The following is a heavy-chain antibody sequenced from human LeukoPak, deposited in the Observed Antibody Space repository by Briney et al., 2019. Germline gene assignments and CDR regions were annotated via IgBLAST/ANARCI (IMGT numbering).Heavy chain of an antibody. D-gene: IGHD3-10*01. Sequence: SETLSLTCSVSGGSVSSATNYWSWVRQPPGKGLEWIGEIYHSGSTNYNPSLKSRVTISVDKSKNQFSLKLSSVTAADTAVYYCARGHDGSGSYYKTAAFDYWGQGTLVTVSS. J-gene: IGHJ4*02. CDR3: ARGHDGSGSYYKTAAFDY. CDR1: GGSVSSATNY. V-gene: IGHV4-4*02. CDR2: IYHSGST.